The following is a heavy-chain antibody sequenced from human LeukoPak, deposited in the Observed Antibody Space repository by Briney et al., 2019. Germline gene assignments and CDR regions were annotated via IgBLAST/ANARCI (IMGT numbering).Heavy chain of an antibody. CDR2: ISWNSGSI. D-gene: IGHD6-13*01. V-gene: IGHV3-9*01. CDR3: AKGIAAAPGDYFDY. J-gene: IGHJ4*02. CDR1: GFTFDDYA. Sequence: GRSLRLSCAASGFTFDDYAMHWVRQAPGKGLEWVSGISWNSGSIGYADSVKGRFTISRDNAKNSLYLQMNSLRAEDTVLYYCAKGIAAAPGDYFDYWGQGTLVTVSS.